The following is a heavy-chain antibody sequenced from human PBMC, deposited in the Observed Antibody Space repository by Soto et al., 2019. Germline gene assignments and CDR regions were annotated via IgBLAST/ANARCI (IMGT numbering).Heavy chain of an antibody. CDR2: VYYSGTT. V-gene: IGHV4-61*01. Sequence: SETLSPTCSVSGGSVSNKTYYWSWIRQPPGKRLEWIGYVYYSGTTNYNPSLKSRVTISVDLSKNQFSLRLSSVTTADTALYYCARTTAVPNTLRSRYFFDYWGQGTLVTVSS. CDR1: GGSVSNKTYY. D-gene: IGHD4-17*01. J-gene: IGHJ4*02. CDR3: ARTTAVPNTLRSRYFFDY.